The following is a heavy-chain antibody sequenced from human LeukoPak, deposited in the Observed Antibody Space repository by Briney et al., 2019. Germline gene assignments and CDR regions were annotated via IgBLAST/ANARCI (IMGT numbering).Heavy chain of an antibody. V-gene: IGHV3-9*01. J-gene: IGHJ4*02. CDR1: GFTFDDYA. D-gene: IGHD6-13*01. CDR3: AKGFKARGSSSWYAIDY. Sequence: GGSLRLSCAASGFTFDDYAMHWVRQAPGKGLEWVSGISWNSGSIGYADSVKGRFTISRDNAKNSLYLQMNSLRAEDTALYYCAKGFKARGSSSWYAIDYWGQGTLVTVSS. CDR2: ISWNSGSI.